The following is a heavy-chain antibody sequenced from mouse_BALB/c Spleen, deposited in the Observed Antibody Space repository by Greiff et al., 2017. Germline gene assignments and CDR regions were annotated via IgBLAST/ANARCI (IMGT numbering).Heavy chain of an antibody. D-gene: IGHD2-14*01. CDR1: GYTFTDYN. CDR3: ARAGVRRDYYAMDY. V-gene: IGHV1S29*02. CDR2: IYPYNGGT. J-gene: IGHJ4*01. Sequence: VQLKESGPELVKPGASVKISCKASGYTFTDYNMHWVKQSHGKSLEWIGYIYPYNGGTGYNQKFKSKATLTVDNSSSTAYMELRSLTSEDSAVYYCARAGVRRDYYAMDYWGQGTSVTVSS.